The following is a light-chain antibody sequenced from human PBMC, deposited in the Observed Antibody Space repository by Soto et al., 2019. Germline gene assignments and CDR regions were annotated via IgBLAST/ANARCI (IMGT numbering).Light chain of an antibody. J-gene: IGLJ1*01. CDR2: DDT. CDR1: VGL. Sequence: QSALTQPASVSGSPGQSITISCTGTVGLVSWYQQHPGKVPKLIIYDDTKRPSGVSSRFSGSKSGNTASLTISGIQTEDEAHYYCCLYVGGRTYLFGTGTKVTV. V-gene: IGLV2-23*01. CDR3: CLYVGGRTYL.